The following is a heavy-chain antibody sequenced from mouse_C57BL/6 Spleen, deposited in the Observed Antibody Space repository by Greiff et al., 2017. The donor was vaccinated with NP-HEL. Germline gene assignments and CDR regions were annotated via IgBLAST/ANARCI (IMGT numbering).Heavy chain of an antibody. CDR3: ARDYYGSTYWYFDV. V-gene: IGHV7-1*01. J-gene: IGHJ1*03. D-gene: IGHD1-1*01. CDR1: GFTFSDFY. CDR2: SRNKANDYTT. Sequence: EVKLVESGGGLVQSGRSLRLSCATSGFTFSDFYMEWVRQAPGKGLEWIAASRNKANDYTTEYSASVKGRFIVSRDTSQSILYLQMNALRAEDTAIYYCARDYYGSTYWYFDVWGTGTTVTVSS.